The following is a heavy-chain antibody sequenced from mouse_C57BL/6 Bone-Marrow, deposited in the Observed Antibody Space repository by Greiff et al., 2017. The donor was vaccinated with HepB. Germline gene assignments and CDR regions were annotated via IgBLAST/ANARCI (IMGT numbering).Heavy chain of an antibody. J-gene: IGHJ4*01. V-gene: IGHV5-16*01. CDR1: GFTFSDYY. D-gene: IGHD2-4*01. CDR2: INYDGSST. CDR3: ARAPDYPYAMDY. Sequence: EVQLVESEGGLVQPGSSMKLSCTASGFTFSDYYMAWVRQVPEKGLEWVANINYDGSSTYYLDSLKSRFIISRDNAKNILYLQMSSLKSEDTATYYCARAPDYPYAMDYWGQGTSVTVSS.